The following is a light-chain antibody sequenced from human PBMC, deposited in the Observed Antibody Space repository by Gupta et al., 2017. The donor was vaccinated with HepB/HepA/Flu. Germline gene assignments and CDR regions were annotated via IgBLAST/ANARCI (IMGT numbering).Light chain of an antibody. J-gene: IGKJ2*01. CDR3: QQYNGYSS. CDR1: QNINNW. Sequence: DIQMTQSPSTLSASVGDRVTITCRASQNINNWLAWYQQKPGKAPELLIYKASILQSGVPSRFSGSGSGTEFTLTSRYLEPDDFATYYWQQYNGYSSFGQGTKLEIK. CDR2: KAS. V-gene: IGKV1-5*03.